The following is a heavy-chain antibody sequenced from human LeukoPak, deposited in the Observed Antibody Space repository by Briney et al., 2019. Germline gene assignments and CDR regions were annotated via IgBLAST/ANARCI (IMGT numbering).Heavy chain of an antibody. CDR3: ATEVDYVSFDY. CDR2: ISYDGSNK. J-gene: IGHJ4*02. Sequence: PGGSLRLSCAASGFTFNSFGMHWVRQAPGKGLEWVAVISYDGSNKYYADSVKGRFTISRDNAKNSLYLQMNSLRAEDTAVYYCATEVDYVSFDYWGQGTLVTVSS. CDR1: GFTFNSFG. D-gene: IGHD3-16*01. V-gene: IGHV3-30*03.